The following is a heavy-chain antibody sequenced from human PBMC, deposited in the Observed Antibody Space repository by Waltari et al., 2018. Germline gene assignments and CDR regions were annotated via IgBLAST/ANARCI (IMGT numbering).Heavy chain of an antibody. CDR3: ATFKGDY. CDR2: ISGRGTGT. Sequence: EVQLLESGGGLVQPGGSLRLSWAASGFTFSTYSMSWVRQVPGKGLEWVSSISGRGTGTYYADSVKGRFTISRDNSKNTLSLQMNSLRAEDTAVYYCATFKGDYWGQGTLVTVSS. J-gene: IGHJ4*02. CDR1: GFTFSTYS. D-gene: IGHD3-16*01. V-gene: IGHV3-23*01.